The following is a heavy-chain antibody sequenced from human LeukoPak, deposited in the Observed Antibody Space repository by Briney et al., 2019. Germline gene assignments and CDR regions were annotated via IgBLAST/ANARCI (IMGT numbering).Heavy chain of an antibody. CDR3: ARDRTGKYYYGSGSPPPTFDY. D-gene: IGHD3-10*01. CDR1: GYTFTGYY. Sequence: ASVKVSCKASGYTFTGYYMHWVRQAPGQGLEWVGWINPNSGGTNYAQKFQGRVTMTRDTSISTAYMELSRLRSDDTAVYYCARDRTGKYYYGSGSPPPTFDYWGQGTLVTVSS. V-gene: IGHV1-2*02. CDR2: INPNSGGT. J-gene: IGHJ4*02.